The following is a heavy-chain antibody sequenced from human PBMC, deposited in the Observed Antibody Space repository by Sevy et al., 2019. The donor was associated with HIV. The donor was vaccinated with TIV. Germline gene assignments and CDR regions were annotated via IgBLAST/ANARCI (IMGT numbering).Heavy chain of an antibody. V-gene: IGHV3-21*01. J-gene: IGHJ4*02. CDR2: ISSGSSYI. CDR3: ARGDYYGSLYYFDY. Sequence: GGSLRLSCAASGFTFSNYSINWVRQAPGKGLEWVSSISSGSSYIFYAGSVKGRFTISRDNAKNSLYLHMNSLRAEDTAVYYCARGDYYGSLYYFDYWGPGTLVTVSS. D-gene: IGHD3-10*01. CDR1: GFTFSNYS.